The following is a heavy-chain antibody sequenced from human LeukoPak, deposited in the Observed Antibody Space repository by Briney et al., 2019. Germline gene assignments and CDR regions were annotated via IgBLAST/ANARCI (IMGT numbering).Heavy chain of an antibody. J-gene: IGHJ4*02. Sequence: TGGSLRLSCAASGFTFSSYAMSWVRQALGKGLEWVSAIRGSGGSTYYADSVKGRFTISRDNSKNTLYLQMNSLRAEDTAVYYCAKDRANSIFDYWGQGTLVTVSS. D-gene: IGHD4/OR15-4a*01. CDR1: GFTFSSYA. CDR3: AKDRANSIFDY. V-gene: IGHV3-23*01. CDR2: IRGSGGST.